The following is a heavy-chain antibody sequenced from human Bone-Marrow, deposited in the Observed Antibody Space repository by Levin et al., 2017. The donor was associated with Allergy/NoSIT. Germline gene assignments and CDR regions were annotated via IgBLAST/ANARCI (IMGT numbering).Heavy chain of an antibody. D-gene: IGHD3-16*02. J-gene: IGHJ3*02. Sequence: GGSLRLSCTASGFTFSSYDIHWVRQAPGKGLEWVAVISFDGSNKFYVESVQGRFTISRDESKKTVYLQMNSLRADDTAVYYCAKATPYNYVWGTSRYTDAFDIWGQGTTVTVSS. CDR1: GFTFSSYD. CDR2: ISFDGSNK. V-gene: IGHV3-30*18. CDR3: AKATPYNYVWGTSRYTDAFDI.